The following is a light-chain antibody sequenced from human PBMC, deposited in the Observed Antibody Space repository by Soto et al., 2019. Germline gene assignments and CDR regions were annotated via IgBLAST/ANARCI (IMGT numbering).Light chain of an antibody. V-gene: IGKV1-33*01. J-gene: IGKJ4*01. CDR2: DAS. CDR1: QDISNY. Sequence: DIQITQSPSSLSASVGDRVTITCQASQDISNYLNWYQQKPGKAPKLLIYDASHLETGVPSRFSGSGSGTDFTFTISSLQPEDFATYYCLQHNSYWRPFGGGTKVDIK. CDR3: LQHNSYWRP.